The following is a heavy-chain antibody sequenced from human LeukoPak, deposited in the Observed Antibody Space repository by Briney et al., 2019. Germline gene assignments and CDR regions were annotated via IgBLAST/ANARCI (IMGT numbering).Heavy chain of an antibody. CDR2: ISSSSSYI. CDR1: GFTFSSYS. D-gene: IGHD6-13*01. Sequence: PGGSLRLSCAASGFTFSSYSMNWVRQAPGKGLEWVSSISSSSSYIYYADSVKGRFTISRDNAKNSLYLQMNSLRPEDTAVYYCARPIAAAGNLYWGQGTLVTVSS. J-gene: IGHJ4*02. CDR3: ARPIAAAGNLY. V-gene: IGHV3-21*01.